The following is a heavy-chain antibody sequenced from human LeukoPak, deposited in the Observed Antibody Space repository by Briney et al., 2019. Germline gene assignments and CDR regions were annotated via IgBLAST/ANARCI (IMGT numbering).Heavy chain of an antibody. D-gene: IGHD5-24*01. CDR2: ISIVGST. J-gene: IGHJ4*02. V-gene: IGHV3-66*01. CDR3: GRVGDGHNDNY. Sequence: GGSLRLSCAASGFTVSSDYMGWVRQAPGKGLEWDSLISIVGSTYTAASLKGRFTTSRNNPKNTRNLKMTSLKAEETADYYGGRVGDGHNDNYWGQRTLVTVSS. CDR1: GFTVSSDY.